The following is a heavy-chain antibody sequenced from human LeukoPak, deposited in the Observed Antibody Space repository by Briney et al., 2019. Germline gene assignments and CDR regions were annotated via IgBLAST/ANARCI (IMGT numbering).Heavy chain of an antibody. D-gene: IGHD3-10*01. J-gene: IGHJ5*02. CDR3: ARGAVRMVRGVIINWRTVWFDP. Sequence: GASVKVSCKASGYTFTGYYMHWVRQAPGQGLEWMGWINPNSGGTNYAQKFQGRVTMTRDTSISTAYMELSSLRSEDTAVYYCARGAVRMVRGVIINWRTVWFDPWGQGTLVTVSS. CDR2: INPNSGGT. CDR1: GYTFTGYY. V-gene: IGHV1-2*02.